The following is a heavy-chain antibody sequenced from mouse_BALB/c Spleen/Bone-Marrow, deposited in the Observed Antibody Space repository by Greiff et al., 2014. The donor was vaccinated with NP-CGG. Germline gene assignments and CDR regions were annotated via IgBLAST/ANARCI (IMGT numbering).Heavy chain of an antibody. Sequence: VQLKESGAELARPGASVKMSCKASGYTFTSFTIHWVKQRPGQGLEWIGYINPSSGYTNYNQNFKDKATLTADKSASTAYMQLTSLTSEDSAVYYCARRDYGPFYALDYWGQGTSVTVSS. D-gene: IGHD1-2*01. CDR1: GYTFTSFT. J-gene: IGHJ4*01. V-gene: IGHV1-4*01. CDR3: ARRDYGPFYALDY. CDR2: INPSSGYT.